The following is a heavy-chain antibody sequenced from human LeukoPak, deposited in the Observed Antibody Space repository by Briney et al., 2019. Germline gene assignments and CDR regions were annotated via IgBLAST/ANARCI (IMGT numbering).Heavy chain of an antibody. V-gene: IGHV3-23*01. Sequence: GGSLRLSCIGTGFTFSSDAMGWVRQAPGKGLEWVSGISGSGGSTYYADSVKGRFTISRDNSKNTLYLQMNSLRAEDTAVYYCARERSSGWYRYASNWFDPWGQGTLVTVSS. CDR1: GFTFSSDA. D-gene: IGHD6-19*01. J-gene: IGHJ5*02. CDR2: ISGSGGST. CDR3: ARERSSGWYRYASNWFDP.